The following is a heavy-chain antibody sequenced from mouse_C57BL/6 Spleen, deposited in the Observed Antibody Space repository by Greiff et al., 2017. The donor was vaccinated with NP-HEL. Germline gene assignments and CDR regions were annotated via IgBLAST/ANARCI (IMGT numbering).Heavy chain of an antibody. Sequence: QVQLKQPGAELVKPGASVKLSCKASGYTFTSYWMQWVKQRPGQGLAWIGEIDPSDSYTNYNQKFKGKATLTVDTSSSTAYMQLGSLTSEDSAVYYCARWATTVPYFDYWGQGTTLTVSS. CDR3: ARWATTVPYFDY. D-gene: IGHD1-1*01. CDR1: GYTFTSYW. V-gene: IGHV1-50*01. CDR2: IDPSDSYT. J-gene: IGHJ2*01.